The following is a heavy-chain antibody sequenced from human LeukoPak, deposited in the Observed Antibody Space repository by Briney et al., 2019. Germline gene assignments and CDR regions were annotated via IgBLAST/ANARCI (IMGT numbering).Heavy chain of an antibody. Sequence: GGSLRLSCAASGFTFDDYAMHWVRQAPGKGLVWVSRINPDGSSTDYADSVKGRFTISRDNARNTLYLQMNSLRVEDTAIYYCVRGTNDWTGIDYWGQGTLVTVSS. CDR3: VRGTNDWTGIDY. J-gene: IGHJ4*02. D-gene: IGHD2-8*01. CDR2: INPDGSST. V-gene: IGHV3-74*01. CDR1: GFTFDDYA.